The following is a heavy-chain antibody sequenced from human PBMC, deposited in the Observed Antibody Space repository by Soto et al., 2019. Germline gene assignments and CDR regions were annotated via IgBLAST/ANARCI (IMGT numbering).Heavy chain of an antibody. CDR1: GFTFSSYS. V-gene: IGHV3-21*01. CDR3: ASNWNYVQSLDY. J-gene: IGHJ4*02. Sequence: EVQLVESGGGLVKPGGSLRLSCAASGFTFSSYSMNWVRQAPGKGLEWVSSISSSSSYIYYADSVKGRFTISRDNAKNSLYLQMNSLRAEDTAVYYCASNWNYVQSLDYWGQGTLVTVSS. D-gene: IGHD1-7*01. CDR2: ISSSSSYI.